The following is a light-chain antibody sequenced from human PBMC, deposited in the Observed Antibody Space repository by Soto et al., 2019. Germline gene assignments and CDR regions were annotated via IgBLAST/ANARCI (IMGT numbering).Light chain of an antibody. CDR1: QSIRSY. V-gene: IGKV1-39*01. CDR3: QQSYSTPWT. J-gene: IGKJ1*01. CDR2: AAS. Sequence: DIQMTQSPSSLSASVGDRVTITCRASQSIRSYLNWYQQKPGKDHKLLIYAASSLQSGVPSRFSGSGSGTDFTLTISSLQPEDFATYYCQQSYSTPWTFGQGTKVEIK.